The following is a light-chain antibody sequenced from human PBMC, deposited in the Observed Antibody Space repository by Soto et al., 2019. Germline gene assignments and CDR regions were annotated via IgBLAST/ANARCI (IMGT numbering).Light chain of an antibody. Sequence: SVLGQPASVXASPGQAITISCTGTSTDVVGYNAVSWYQHHPGKAPKLIIYEVTHRPSGVSDRFSASKSGNTASLTISGPQAEDEADYYCNSFRVSHLYVFGTGTKVPVL. CDR2: EVT. CDR3: NSFRVSHLYV. V-gene: IGLV2-14*01. CDR1: STDVVGYNA. J-gene: IGLJ1*01.